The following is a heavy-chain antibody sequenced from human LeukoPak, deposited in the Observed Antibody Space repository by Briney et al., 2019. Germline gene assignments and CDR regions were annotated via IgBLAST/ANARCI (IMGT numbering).Heavy chain of an antibody. CDR2: IYYSGST. Sequence: SETLSLTCTVSGGSISSYYWSWIRQPPGKGLEWIGYIYYSGSTNYNPSLKSRVTISVDTSKNQFSLKLSSVTAADTAVYYCARSGGGIVGATLDYWGQGTLVTVSS. D-gene: IGHD1-26*01. CDR3: ARSGGGIVGATLDY. J-gene: IGHJ4*02. CDR1: GGSISSYY. V-gene: IGHV4-59*01.